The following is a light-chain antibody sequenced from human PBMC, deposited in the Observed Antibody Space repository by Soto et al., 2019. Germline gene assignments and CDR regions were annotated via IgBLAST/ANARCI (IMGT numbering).Light chain of an antibody. CDR3: QQFSSYPLT. CDR1: QSISSTY. Sequence: EIVLTQSPGTLSLSPGERATLSCRTSQSISSTYLAWYQQKPGQAPRLLIYDASSRATGIPERFSGGGSGTDFTLTISRLEPEDFAVYYCQQFSSYPLTCGGGTKVDIK. CDR2: DAS. V-gene: IGKV3-20*01. J-gene: IGKJ4*01.